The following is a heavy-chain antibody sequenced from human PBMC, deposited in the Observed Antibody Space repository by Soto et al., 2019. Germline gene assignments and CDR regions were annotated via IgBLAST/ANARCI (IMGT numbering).Heavy chain of an antibody. CDR3: ARGGYYDTSGSRNYHYYGMNV. Sequence: QVQLVQSGAEVKKPGASVKVSCKASGYTFTSYGINWVRQAPGQGLEWLGWISAYDGYTTYAQILQGRVFMTTDTSTNTAYMELRSLRSDDTATYFCARGGYYDTSGSRNYHYYGMNVWGQGTTVTVSS. J-gene: IGHJ6*02. CDR2: ISAYDGYT. CDR1: GYTFTSYG. V-gene: IGHV1-18*01. D-gene: IGHD3-9*01.